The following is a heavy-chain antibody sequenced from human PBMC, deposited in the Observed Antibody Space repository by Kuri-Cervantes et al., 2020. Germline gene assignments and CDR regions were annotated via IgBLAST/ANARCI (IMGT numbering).Heavy chain of an antibody. CDR3: ARAVGSGSYNRLDY. J-gene: IGHJ4*01. CDR1: GCPISSSSYY. Sequence: SETLSLTCTVSGCPISSSSYYWGWSRQPPGKGLECIGSIYYSSSTYYNPSLNSRVTISVDTSKNQFSLKLSSVTAADTAVYYCARAVGSGSYNRLDYWGQGTLVTVSS. V-gene: IGHV4-39*07. D-gene: IGHD3-10*01. CDR2: IYYSSST.